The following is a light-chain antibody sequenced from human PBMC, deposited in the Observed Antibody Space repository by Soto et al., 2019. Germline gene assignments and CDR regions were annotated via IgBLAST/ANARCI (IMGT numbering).Light chain of an antibody. CDR2: DAS. V-gene: IGKV3-11*01. J-gene: IGKJ4*01. CDR1: QSVSTY. Sequence: EIVLTQSPATLSLSPGESATLSCRASQSVSTYLAWYQQKXXXAPRLLIYDASNRATGIPARXXXXXXXXXXXLTISSLEPEDFAVYYCQQRSNYPLTFGGGTNMEIK. CDR3: QQRSNYPLT.